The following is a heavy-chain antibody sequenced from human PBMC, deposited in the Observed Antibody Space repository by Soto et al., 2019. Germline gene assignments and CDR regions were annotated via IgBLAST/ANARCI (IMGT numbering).Heavy chain of an antibody. CDR2: IRDDGSTA. V-gene: IGHV3-74*01. D-gene: IGHD1-1*01. CDR1: GFTFSAYW. Sequence: GGSLRLSSAASGFTFSAYWMHWVRQVPRKGLTWVSRIRDDGSTATYADSVKGRFVISRDNAKNSLYLEMNTLRVDDSGLYYCARGPRVSSTGTGAHWGRGTLVTVSS. J-gene: IGHJ4*01. CDR3: ARGPRVSSTGTGAH.